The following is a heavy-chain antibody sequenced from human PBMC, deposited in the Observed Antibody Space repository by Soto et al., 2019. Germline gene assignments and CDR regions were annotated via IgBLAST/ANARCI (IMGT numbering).Heavy chain of an antibody. CDR1: GGPFSGYY. D-gene: IGHD3-10*01. J-gene: IGHJ4*02. CDR2: INHSGST. V-gene: IGHV4-34*01. Sequence: QVQLQEWGAGLLKPSETLSLTCAVYGGPFSGYYWTWIRQPPGKGLEWIGEINHSGSTTYNPSLESRVTMSVDTSKNQFSLKLSSVTAADTAMYYCARGNARGFDYWGQGTLVTVSS. CDR3: ARGNARGFDY.